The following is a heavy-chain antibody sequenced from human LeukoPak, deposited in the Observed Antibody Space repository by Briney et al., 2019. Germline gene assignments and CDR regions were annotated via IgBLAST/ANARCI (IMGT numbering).Heavy chain of an antibody. CDR3: ARALYSSGANWFDP. V-gene: IGHV1-8*01. CDR2: MNPNSGNT. Sequence: ASVKVSCKASGYTFTSYDINWVQQATGQGLEWMGWMNPNSGNTGYAQKFQGRVTMTRNTSISTAYMELSSLRSEDTAVYYCARALYSSGANWFDPWGQGTLVTVSS. J-gene: IGHJ5*02. CDR1: GYTFTSYD. D-gene: IGHD6-19*01.